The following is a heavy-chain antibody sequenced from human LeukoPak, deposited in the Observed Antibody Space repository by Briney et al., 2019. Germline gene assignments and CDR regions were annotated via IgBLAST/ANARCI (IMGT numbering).Heavy chain of an antibody. V-gene: IGHV4-34*01. CDR3: ARAGQERTYYDFWSGYFFGGPYYFDY. J-gene: IGHJ4*02. CDR1: GGSFSSYY. CDR2: INHTGST. Sequence: ASETLSLTCAVYGGSFSSYYWGWIRQPPGKGLEWIGEINHTGSTNYNPSLKSRVTISVDTSKNQFSLKLSSVTAADTAVYYCARAGQERTYYDFWSGYFFGGPYYFDYWGQGTLVTVSS. D-gene: IGHD3-3*01.